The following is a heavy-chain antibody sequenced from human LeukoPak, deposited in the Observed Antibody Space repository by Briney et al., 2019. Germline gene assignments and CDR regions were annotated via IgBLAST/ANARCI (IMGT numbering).Heavy chain of an antibody. J-gene: IGHJ4*02. CDR3: AKNWGGPGY. V-gene: IGHV3-7*03. CDR2: VNQDGSTK. D-gene: IGHD7-27*01. CDR1: GFTFYECW. Sequence: GGSLRLSCAASGFTFYECWLSWVRQAPGKGLGWVANVNQDGSTKLYVDSVKGRFIISRDNSKNTLYLQMNSLRAEDTAVYYCAKNWGGPGYWGQGTLVTVSS.